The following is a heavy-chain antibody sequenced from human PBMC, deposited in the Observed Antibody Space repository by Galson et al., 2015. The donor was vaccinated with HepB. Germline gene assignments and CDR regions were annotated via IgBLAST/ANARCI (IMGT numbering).Heavy chain of an antibody. V-gene: IGHV3-11*06. CDR2: ISSSSSYT. D-gene: IGHD6-6*01. CDR1: GFTFSDYY. J-gene: IGHJ4*02. Sequence: SLRLSCAASGFTFSDYYMSWIRQAPGKGLEWVSYISSSSSYTDYADSVKGRFTISRDNAKNSLYLQMNSLRAEDTAVYYCARVGGLIAARRSGFVPRGLVDYWGQGTLVTVSS. CDR3: ARVGGLIAARRSGFVPRGLVDY.